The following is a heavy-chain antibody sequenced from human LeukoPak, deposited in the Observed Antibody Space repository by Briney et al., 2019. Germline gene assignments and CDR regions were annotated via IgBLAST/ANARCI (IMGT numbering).Heavy chain of an antibody. D-gene: IGHD6-19*01. CDR2: IYYSGST. CDR1: GGSISSGSYY. J-gene: IGHJ4*02. CDR3: AREGIPYSSGWRPFDY. V-gene: IGHV4-39*07. Sequence: PSETLSLTCTVSGGSISSGSYYWGWIRQPPGKGLEWIGSIYYSGSTYYNPSLKSRVTISVDTSKNQVSLKLRSVTAADTAIYYCAREGIPYSSGWRPFDYWAREPWSPSPQ.